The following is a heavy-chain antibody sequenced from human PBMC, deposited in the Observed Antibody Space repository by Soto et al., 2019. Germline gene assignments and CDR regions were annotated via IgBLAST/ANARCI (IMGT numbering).Heavy chain of an antibody. V-gene: IGHV3-30*18. CDR2: ISYDGSST. Sequence: GGSLRLSCAASGFSFSSHGMHWVRQAPGKGLEWVAVISYDGSSTYYGDSVKGRFTISRDNSKNTLSLQINSLRAEDTAVYYCVKGGAFDIIKITAWGQGTLVTVSS. J-gene: IGHJ5*01. CDR1: GFSFSSHG. CDR3: VKGGAFDIIKITA. D-gene: IGHD3-16*01.